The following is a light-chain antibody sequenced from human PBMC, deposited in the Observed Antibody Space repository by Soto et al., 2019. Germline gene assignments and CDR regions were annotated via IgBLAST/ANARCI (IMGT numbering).Light chain of an antibody. CDR2: AAS. CDR1: QSVSSTF. J-gene: IGKJ2*01. V-gene: IGKV3-20*01. CDR3: QQYGTSLYT. Sequence: EIVLTQSPGTLSLSPGERATLSCRTCQSVSSTFLAWYQQKPGQAPRLLIYAASSRATGIPDRFSGSVSGPDFTLTITRLEPEDFAVYYCQQYGTSLYTFGQGTKLEIK.